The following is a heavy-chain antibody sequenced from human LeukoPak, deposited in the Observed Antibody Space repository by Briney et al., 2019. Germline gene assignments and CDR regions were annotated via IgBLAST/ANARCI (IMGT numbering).Heavy chain of an antibody. CDR1: GFTFSSYG. CDR2: IRHDGSNK. J-gene: IGHJ6*03. D-gene: IGHD6-6*01. Sequence: GGSLRLSCAASGFTFSSYGMHWVRQAPGKGLEWVAFIRHDGSNKYYADSVKGRFTISRDNAKNSLYLQMNSLRAEDTAVYYCARESPFYSSSSNYYYYYMDVWGKGTTVTVSS. CDR3: ARESPFYSSSSNYYYYYMDV. V-gene: IGHV3-30*02.